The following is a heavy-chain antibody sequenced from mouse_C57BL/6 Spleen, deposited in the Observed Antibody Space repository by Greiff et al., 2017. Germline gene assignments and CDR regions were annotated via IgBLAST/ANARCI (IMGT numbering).Heavy chain of an antibody. Sequence: QVHVKQPGTELVKPGASVKLSCKASGYTFTSYWMHWVKQRPGQGLEWIGNINPSNGGTNYNEKFKSKATLTVDKSSSTAYMQLSSLTSEDSAVYYCARLGPNWYFDVWGTGTTVTVSS. V-gene: IGHV1-53*01. CDR2: INPSNGGT. J-gene: IGHJ1*03. D-gene: IGHD4-1*01. CDR1: GYTFTSYW. CDR3: ARLGPNWYFDV.